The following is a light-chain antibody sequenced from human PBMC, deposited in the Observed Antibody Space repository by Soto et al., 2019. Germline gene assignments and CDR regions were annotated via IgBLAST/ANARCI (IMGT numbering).Light chain of an antibody. CDR1: SSDAVSNNL. Sequence: QSVLTQPASVSGSPGQSITISCTGTSSDAVSNNLVSWYQQHPGKAPKLIIYEVTKRPSGISNRFSGSTSGNTASLTISGLQAEDEADYCCCSYAGSSTFAFGGGTKLTVL. CDR3: CSYAGSSTFA. CDR2: EVT. J-gene: IGLJ2*01. V-gene: IGLV2-23*02.